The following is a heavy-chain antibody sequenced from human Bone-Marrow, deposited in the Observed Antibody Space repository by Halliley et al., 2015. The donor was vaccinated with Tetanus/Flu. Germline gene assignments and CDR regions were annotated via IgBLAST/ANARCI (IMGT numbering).Heavy chain of an antibody. CDR2: INHSGST. CDR1: GGSFSGYY. D-gene: IGHD5-18*01. V-gene: IGHV4-34*01. Sequence: TLSLTCAVYGGSFSGYYWSWIRQPPGKGLEWIGEINHSGSTNYNPSLKSRVTMSVDTSKNQFSLKLSSVTAADTAVYYCMLMGTAMVKALDYWGQGTLVTVPS. CDR3: MLMGTAMVKALDY. J-gene: IGHJ4*02.